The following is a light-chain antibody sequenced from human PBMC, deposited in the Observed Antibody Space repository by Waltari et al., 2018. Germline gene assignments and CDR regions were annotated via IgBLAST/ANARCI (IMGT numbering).Light chain of an antibody. CDR1: QSVRSSD. CDR2: GTS. V-gene: IGKV3-20*01. Sequence: IVFTQSPGTLSLSPGERATLSCRASQSVRSSDLAWYQHKPGRAPRLLIYGTSRRATGIPDRFSGSGSGTEFTLTISRLETEDFAVYWCQQYGSSPLTFGQGTKLEIK. CDR3: QQYGSSPLT. J-gene: IGKJ2*01.